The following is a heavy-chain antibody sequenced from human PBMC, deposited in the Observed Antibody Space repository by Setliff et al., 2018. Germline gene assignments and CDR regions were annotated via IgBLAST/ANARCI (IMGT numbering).Heavy chain of an antibody. D-gene: IGHD6-19*01. CDR3: ARGWGSGWSKEGAFDI. CDR1: GYSISSGYY. V-gene: IGHV4-38-2*02. Sequence: PSETLSLTCSVSGYSISSGYYWGWIRQPPGKGLEWIGSIYHNGNSYYNPSLKSRVTISVDTSKNQLSLKLNSVTAADTAVYYCARGWGSGWSKEGAFDIWGQGTMVTVSS. J-gene: IGHJ3*02. CDR2: IYHNGNS.